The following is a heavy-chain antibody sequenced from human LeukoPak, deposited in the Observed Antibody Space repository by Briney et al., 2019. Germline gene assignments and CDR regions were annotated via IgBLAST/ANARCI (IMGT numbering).Heavy chain of an antibody. CDR1: GFTFSSYE. CDR3: ARKSASGNYPLDY. Sequence: GGSLRLSCAASGFTFSSYEMNWVRQAPGKGLEWVSVMSADSATTFYADSVKGRFTTSRDNAKNTVFLQMSSLRAEDTALYYCARKSASGNYPLDYWGQGTLVTVSS. V-gene: IGHV3-23*01. CDR2: MSADSATT. J-gene: IGHJ4*02. D-gene: IGHD3-10*01.